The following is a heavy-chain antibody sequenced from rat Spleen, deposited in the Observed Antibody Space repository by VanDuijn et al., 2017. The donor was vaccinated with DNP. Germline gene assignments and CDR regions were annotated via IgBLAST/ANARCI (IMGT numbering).Heavy chain of an antibody. Sequence: QVQLKESGPGLVQPSQTLSLTCTVSGFSLASYGLNWVRQPPGKVLEWIAAISSGGSTYYNSALSSRLSISRDTSKSQVFLKVNSLQTEDTAIYYCARDGQWDYLDYWGQGVTVTVAS. D-gene: IGHD1-1*01. CDR2: ISSGGST. V-gene: IGHV2S12*01. J-gene: IGHJ2*01. CDR1: GFSLASYG. CDR3: ARDGQWDYLDY.